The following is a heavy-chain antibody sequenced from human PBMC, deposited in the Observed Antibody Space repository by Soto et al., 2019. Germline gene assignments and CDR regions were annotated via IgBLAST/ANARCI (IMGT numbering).Heavy chain of an antibody. V-gene: IGHV1-18*04. CDR3: ARDRNWNYPDY. D-gene: IGHD1-20*01. Sequence: ASVKVSCKASGYIFSNYYMHWARQAPGQGLEWVGWISAYNGNTNYAQKLQGRVTMTTDTSTSTAYMELRSLRSDDTAVYYCARDRNWNYPDYWGQGTLVTVSS. J-gene: IGHJ4*02. CDR1: GYIFSNYY. CDR2: ISAYNGNT.